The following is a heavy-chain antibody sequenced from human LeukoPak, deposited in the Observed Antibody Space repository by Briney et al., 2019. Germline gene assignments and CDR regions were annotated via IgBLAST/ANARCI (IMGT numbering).Heavy chain of an antibody. CDR3: AKDMVFGELSHFDY. D-gene: IGHD3-10*02. V-gene: IGHV3-23*01. Sequence: GGSLRLSCAASGFTFSSYAMSWVRQAPGKGLEWVSAISGSGGSTYYADSVKGRLTISRDNSKNTLYLQMNSLRAEDTAVYYCAKDMVFGELSHFDYWGQGTLVTVSS. J-gene: IGHJ4*02. CDR1: GFTFSSYA. CDR2: ISGSGGST.